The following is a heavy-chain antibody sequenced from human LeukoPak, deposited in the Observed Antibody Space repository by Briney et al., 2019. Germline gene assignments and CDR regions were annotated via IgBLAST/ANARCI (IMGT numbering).Heavy chain of an antibody. Sequence: GGSLRLSCAASGFTFSTYAMSWVRQAPGKGLEWVSAISVSAGSTYYADSVKGRFTISRDNSKNTLFLQMNSLRAEDTAVYFCAKDSSMAARGYFDYWGQGNLVTVSS. V-gene: IGHV3-23*01. CDR2: ISVSAGST. CDR1: GFTFSTYA. CDR3: AKDSSMAARGYFDY. J-gene: IGHJ4*02. D-gene: IGHD6-6*01.